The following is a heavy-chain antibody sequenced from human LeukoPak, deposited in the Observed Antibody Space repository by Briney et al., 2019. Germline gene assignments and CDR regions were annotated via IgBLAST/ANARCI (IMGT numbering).Heavy chain of an antibody. D-gene: IGHD4-11*01. V-gene: IGHV3-23*01. CDR2: ISGSGGST. CDR3: AKVLRISTTVPRNYYYMDV. CDR1: GLTFSSYA. J-gene: IGHJ6*03. Sequence: GGSLRLSCAASGLTFSSYAMSWVRQAPGKGLEWVSGISGSGGSTYYADSVKGRFTISRDNSKNTLYLQMNSLRAEDTAVYYCAKVLRISTTVPRNYYYMDVWGKGTTVTVSS.